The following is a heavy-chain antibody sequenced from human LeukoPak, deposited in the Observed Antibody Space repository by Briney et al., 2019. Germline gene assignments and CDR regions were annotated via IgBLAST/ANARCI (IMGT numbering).Heavy chain of an antibody. CDR2: MNPNSGNT. Sequence: ASVKVSCKASGYTFTSYDINWVRQATGQGLEWMGWMNPNSGNTGYAEKFQGRVTMTRNTSISTAYMELSSLRSEDTAVYYCARGKPKRWLQPGKDYWGQGTLVTVSS. J-gene: IGHJ4*02. D-gene: IGHD5-24*01. CDR3: ARGKPKRWLQPGKDY. V-gene: IGHV1-8*01. CDR1: GYTFTSYD.